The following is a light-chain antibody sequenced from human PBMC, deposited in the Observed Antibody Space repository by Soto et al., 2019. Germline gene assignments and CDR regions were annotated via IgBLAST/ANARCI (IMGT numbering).Light chain of an antibody. CDR3: QQYGSSPRT. CDR2: GAS. V-gene: IGKV3-20*01. Sequence: IVLTQSPATLSLSPGERATLSCRASQSVSSSYLAWYQQKPGQAPRLLIYGASSRATGIPDRFSGSGSGTDFTLTISRLEPEDFAVYYCQQYGSSPRTFGPGTKVDIK. J-gene: IGKJ3*01. CDR1: QSVSSSY.